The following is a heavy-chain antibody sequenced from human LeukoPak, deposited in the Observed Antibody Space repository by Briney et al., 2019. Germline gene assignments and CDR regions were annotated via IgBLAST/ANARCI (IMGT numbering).Heavy chain of an antibody. J-gene: IGHJ3*02. CDR2: ISSSSSFT. Sequence: GGSLRLSCAASGFTFSDHYMSWIRQAPGKGLEWVSYISSSSSFTNYADSVKGRFTISGDNAKTSLYLQMNSLRAKDTAVYYCARDRYGSSWFDIWGQGTKVTVSS. CDR3: ARDRYGSSWFDI. D-gene: IGHD6-13*01. CDR1: GFTFSDHY. V-gene: IGHV3-11*05.